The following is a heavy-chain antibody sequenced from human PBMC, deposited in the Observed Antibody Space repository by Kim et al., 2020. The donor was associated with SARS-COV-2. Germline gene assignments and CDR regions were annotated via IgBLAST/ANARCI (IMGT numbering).Heavy chain of an antibody. V-gene: IGHV1-18*01. D-gene: IGHD6-13*01. J-gene: IGHJ4*02. Sequence: YAQKLQGRVTMTTDTSTSTAYMELRGLRSDDTAVYYCARPGSSWSKTLWYWGQGTLVTVSS. CDR3: ARPGSSWSKTLWY.